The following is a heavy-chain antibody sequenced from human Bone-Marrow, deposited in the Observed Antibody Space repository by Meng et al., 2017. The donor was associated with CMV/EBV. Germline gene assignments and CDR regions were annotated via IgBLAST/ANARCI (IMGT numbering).Heavy chain of an antibody. CDR2: MRYDGSNK. D-gene: IGHD3-3*01. J-gene: IGHJ4*02. Sequence: GGSLRLSCAASGFAFSRNGMHWVRQAPGKGLEWVAFMRYDGSNKYYGDSMKGRFTISRDNSKNTLYLQMNSLRAEDTAVYYCAKDSDDFWGTSYDHWGQGTRVTGSS. V-gene: IGHV3-30*02. CDR1: GFAFSRNG. CDR3: AKDSDDFWGTSYDH.